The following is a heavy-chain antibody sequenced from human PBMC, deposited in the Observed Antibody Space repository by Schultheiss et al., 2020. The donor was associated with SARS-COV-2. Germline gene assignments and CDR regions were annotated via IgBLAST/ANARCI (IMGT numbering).Heavy chain of an antibody. J-gene: IGHJ6*02. CDR2: ISLSGST. CDR3: AKRSSSWLNYYYYGMDV. CDR1: SGSISSSDW. D-gene: IGHD6-13*01. V-gene: IGHV4-4*02. Sequence: SETLSLTCAVSSGSISSSDWWSWVRQPPGTGLEWIGEISLSGSTNYNPSLKSRVTISVDKSKNQFSLKLTSVTAADTAVYYCAKRSSSWLNYYYYGMDVWGQGTTVTVSS.